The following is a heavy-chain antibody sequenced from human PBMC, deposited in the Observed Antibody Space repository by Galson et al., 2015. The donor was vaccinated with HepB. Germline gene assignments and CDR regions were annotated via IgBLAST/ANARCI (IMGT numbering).Heavy chain of an antibody. CDR2: IYYSGST. D-gene: IGHD6-13*01. CDR3: ASAEGLDSSSWSPSFDY. Sequence: LSLTCTVAGGSISICDYYWSWIRQPPGKGLEWIGYIYYSGSTYYNPSLKSRVTISVDTSKNQFSLRLTSVTATDTAVYYCASAEGLDSSSWSPSFDYWGQGTLVTVSS. J-gene: IGHJ4*02. CDR1: GGSISICDYY. V-gene: IGHV4-30-4*01.